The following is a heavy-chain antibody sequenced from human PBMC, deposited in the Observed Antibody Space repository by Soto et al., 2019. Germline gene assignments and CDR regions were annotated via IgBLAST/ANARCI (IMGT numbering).Heavy chain of an antibody. Sequence: QVQLQESGPGLVKPSETLSLTCTVSGGSISGYYWTWIRQPPGKGLEWVGSLFYGGTTGYNPSLKSRLTMSLDTSKNHFSLKLRSVTAADTAVYYCARHRGPAPVYWGQGTLVTASS. D-gene: IGHD3-10*01. V-gene: IGHV4-39*01. CDR3: ARHRGPAPVY. CDR2: LFYGGTT. CDR1: GGSISGYY. J-gene: IGHJ4*02.